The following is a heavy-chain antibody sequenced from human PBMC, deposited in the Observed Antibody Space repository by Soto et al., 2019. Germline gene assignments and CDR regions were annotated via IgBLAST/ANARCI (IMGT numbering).Heavy chain of an antibody. V-gene: IGHV3-21*01. CDR2: ISSSSSYI. CDR3: ARASASTYCFAY. J-gene: IGHJ4*02. CDR1: GFTFSSYS. Sequence: EVQLVESGGGLVKPGGSLRLSCAASGFTFSSYSMNWVRQAPGKGLEWVSSISSSSSYIYYADSVKGRFTISRDNAKNSLYLQMNSLRAEDTAVYYCARASASTYCFAYWGQGTLVTVSS.